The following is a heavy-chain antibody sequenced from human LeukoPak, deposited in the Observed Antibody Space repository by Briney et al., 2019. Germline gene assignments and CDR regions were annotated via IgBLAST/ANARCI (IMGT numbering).Heavy chain of an antibody. CDR3: ARHKPTGSYPLEL. J-gene: IGHJ4*02. CDR1: GGSISSYY. D-gene: IGHD3-10*01. CDR2: IYSSGST. V-gene: IGHV4-59*08. Sequence: SETLSLTCTVSGGSISSYYLSWLRQPPGKGLEWIGHIYSSGSTNYNPSLRSRLTISVDTSTSQLSLKLSSVTAADTAVYYCARHKPTGSYPLELWGQGTLVTVSS.